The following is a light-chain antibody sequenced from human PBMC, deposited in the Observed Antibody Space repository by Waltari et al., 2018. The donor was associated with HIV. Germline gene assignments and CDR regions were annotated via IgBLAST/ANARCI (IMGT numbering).Light chain of an antibody. CDR3: TSYTSSSTLVV. CDR1: RSDAGGYHY. J-gene: IGLJ2*01. V-gene: IGLV2-14*01. Sequence: QSALTQPASVSGSLGPSITISCTGTRSDAGGYHYLSWYQHHPGKAPKLTIYEVTNRPSGVSNRFSGSKSGNTASLTISGLQAEDESDYYCTSYTSSSTLVVFGGGTNLTVL. CDR2: EVT.